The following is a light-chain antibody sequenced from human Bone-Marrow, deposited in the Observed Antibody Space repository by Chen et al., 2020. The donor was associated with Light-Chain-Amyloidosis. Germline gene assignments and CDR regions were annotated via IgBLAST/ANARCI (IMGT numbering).Light chain of an antibody. CDR1: QTISSNY. V-gene: IGKV3-20*01. Sequence: EIVLTQSPGTLSLSPGEGANLSCRASQTISSNYLTWYQQKFGQAPRLLIYGSSSRAAGIPDRFAGSGSGTDFARTINRLEPDDLAMYYCQQYGTSPLAFGGGTKVEIK. J-gene: IGKJ4*01. CDR3: QQYGTSPLA. CDR2: GSS.